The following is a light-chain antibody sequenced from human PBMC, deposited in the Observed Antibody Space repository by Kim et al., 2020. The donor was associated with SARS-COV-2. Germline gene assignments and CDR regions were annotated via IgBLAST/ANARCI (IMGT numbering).Light chain of an antibody. CDR2: GTS. J-gene: IGKJ2*01. CDR1: HSVNSND. CDR3: QQHGT. Sequence: GTLSLSPGERATLSGRATHSVNSNDLAWYQQRPGQAPRLLIYGTSNRPTAIADRFSGSGSGTDFTLTISRLEPEDFAVYYCQQHGTFGQGTKLEI. V-gene: IGKV3-20*01.